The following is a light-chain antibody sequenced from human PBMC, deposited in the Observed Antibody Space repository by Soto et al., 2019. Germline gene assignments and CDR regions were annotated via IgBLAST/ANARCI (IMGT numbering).Light chain of an antibody. J-gene: IGKJ1*01. CDR3: QQTQAVPRT. V-gene: IGKV1-39*01. CDR2: AAS. Sequence: DIQMTQSPSSLSASVGDRVTITCRASQNVITYLNWYQQKPGKAPKLLIYAASSLQSGVPLRFSGRGSGTTFILTISSRQPEDFATYFSQQTQAVPRTFGQGTKVDLK. CDR1: QNVITY.